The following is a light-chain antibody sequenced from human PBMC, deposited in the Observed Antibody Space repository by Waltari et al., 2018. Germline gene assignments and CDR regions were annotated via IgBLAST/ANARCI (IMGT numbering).Light chain of an antibody. CDR1: QSVTSSY. CDR2: RAS. J-gene: IGKJ5*01. V-gene: IGKV3-20*01. Sequence: SCRARQSVTSSYLAWYQQKPGQAPRLLIYRASSRATGIPDRFSGGGSGTDFTLTISGLEPEDFAVYYCQQYDTSPITFGQGTRLEIK. CDR3: QQYDTSPIT.